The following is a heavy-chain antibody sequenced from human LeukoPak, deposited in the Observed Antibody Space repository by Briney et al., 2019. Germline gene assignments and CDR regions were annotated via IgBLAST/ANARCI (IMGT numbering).Heavy chain of an antibody. Sequence: GGSLRLSCAASGFSFSTYSMNWVRQAPGKGLEWISYLSHSGSAEHYTDSVKGRFTISRDNGKNALYLQMNSLRAEDTAVYFCARDYVFAFDYWSQGTLVTVSS. D-gene: IGHD3-10*02. V-gene: IGHV3-48*01. CDR1: GFSFSTYS. CDR2: LSHSGSAE. J-gene: IGHJ4*02. CDR3: ARDYVFAFDY.